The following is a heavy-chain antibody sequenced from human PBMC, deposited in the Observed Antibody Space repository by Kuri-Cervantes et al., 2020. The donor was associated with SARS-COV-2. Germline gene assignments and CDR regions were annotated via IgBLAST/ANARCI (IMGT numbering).Heavy chain of an antibody. J-gene: IGHJ5*02. CDR3: ATKLFGEHWFDP. Sequence: SETLSLTCTVSGASMSDPMSHYYWNWIRQTPGKGLEWIGYIFHTGSNSQNPSLKSRVTISLDTSKNQFSLSLNSVTPADTAVYYCATKLFGEHWFDPWGQGILVTVSS. D-gene: IGHD3-10*01. CDR2: IFHTGSN. CDR1: GASMSDPMSHYY. V-gene: IGHV4-61*01.